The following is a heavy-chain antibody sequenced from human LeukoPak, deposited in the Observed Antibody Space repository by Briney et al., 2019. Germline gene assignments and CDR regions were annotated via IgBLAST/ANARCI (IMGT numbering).Heavy chain of an antibody. D-gene: IGHD3-22*01. Sequence: GGSLRLSCAASGFTFSSYSMNWVRQAPGKGLEWVSSISSSSTYIYYADSVKGRFTISRDNSKNTLYLQMNSLRAEDTAVYYCARGSDYGRSGYFYIMESWGQGTLVTVSS. CDR2: ISSSSTYI. V-gene: IGHV3-21*04. CDR3: ARGSDYGRSGYFYIMES. J-gene: IGHJ5*02. CDR1: GFTFSSYS.